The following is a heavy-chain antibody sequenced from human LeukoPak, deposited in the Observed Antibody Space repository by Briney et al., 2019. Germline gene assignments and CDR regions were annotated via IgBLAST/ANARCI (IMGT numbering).Heavy chain of an antibody. CDR1: GFTFGNYA. V-gene: IGHV3-23*01. CDR3: AKGGGPYHLPTDY. D-gene: IGHD2-2*01. CDR2: ITSAGNT. J-gene: IGHJ4*02. Sequence: GGSLRLSCAASGFTFGNYAMNWVRQAPGKGLEWVSAITSAGNTYYADSVKGRFTISRDSSKNTLYLQMNSLRSEDTAVYYCAKGGGPYHLPTDYWGQGTLVTVSS.